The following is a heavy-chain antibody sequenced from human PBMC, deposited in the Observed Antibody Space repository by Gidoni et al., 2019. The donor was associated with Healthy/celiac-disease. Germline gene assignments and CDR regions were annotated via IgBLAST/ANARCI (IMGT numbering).Heavy chain of an antibody. D-gene: IGHD2-2*02. J-gene: IGHJ6*02. V-gene: IGHV5-51*01. CDR1: GYSFTSYW. Sequence: EVQLVQSGAEVKKPGESLKISCKGSGYSFTSYWIAWLRQMPGKGLEWMGIIYPGDSDTRYSPSFQGQVTISADKSISTAYLQWSSLKASDTAMYYCARHGPRYCSSTSCYNYYGMDVWGQGTTDTVSS. CDR3: ARHGPRYCSSTSCYNYYGMDV. CDR2: IYPGDSDT.